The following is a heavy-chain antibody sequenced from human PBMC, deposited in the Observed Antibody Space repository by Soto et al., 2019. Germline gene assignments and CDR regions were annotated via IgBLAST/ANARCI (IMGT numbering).Heavy chain of an antibody. V-gene: IGHV3-9*01. CDR1: GFTFDDYA. CDR2: ISWNSGSI. Sequence: EVQLVESGGGLVQPGRSLRLSCAASGFTFDDYAMHWVRQAPGKGLEWVSGISWNSGSIGYADSVKGRFTLSRDNAKNSPCLRMSSLGAEDTPLYNCAKNISPRVEEAVLYYYYYYRMEVSGDEATVTVSS. D-gene: IGHD6-19*01. J-gene: IGHJ6*04. CDR3: AKNISPRVEEAVLYYYYYYRMEV.